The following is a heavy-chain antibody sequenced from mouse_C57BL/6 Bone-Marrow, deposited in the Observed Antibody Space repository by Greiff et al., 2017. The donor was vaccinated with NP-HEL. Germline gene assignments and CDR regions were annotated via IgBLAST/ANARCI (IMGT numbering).Heavy chain of an antibody. V-gene: IGHV2-9-1*01. CDR2: IWTGGGT. D-gene: IGHD4-1*01. Sequence: VQGVESGPGLVAPSQSLSITCTVSGFSLTSYAISWVRQPPGKGLEWLGVIWTGGGTKYNSALKSRLSISKDNSKSQVFLKMNSLQTDDTARYYCARANWDVGYAMDYWGQGTSVTVSS. CDR1: GFSLTSYA. CDR3: ARANWDVGYAMDY. J-gene: IGHJ4*01.